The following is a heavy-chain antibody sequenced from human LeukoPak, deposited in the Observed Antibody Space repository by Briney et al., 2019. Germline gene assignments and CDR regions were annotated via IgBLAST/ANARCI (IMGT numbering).Heavy chain of an antibody. CDR1: GGSISSYY. Sequence: PSETLSLTRTVSGGSISSYYWSWIRQPPGKGLEWIGYIYYSGSTNYNPTLKSRVTISVDTSKNQFSLKLSSVTAADTAVYYCASIYSGSYFFDYWGQGTLVTVSS. J-gene: IGHJ4*02. V-gene: IGHV4-59*01. CDR2: IYYSGST. CDR3: ASIYSGSYFFDY. D-gene: IGHD1-26*01.